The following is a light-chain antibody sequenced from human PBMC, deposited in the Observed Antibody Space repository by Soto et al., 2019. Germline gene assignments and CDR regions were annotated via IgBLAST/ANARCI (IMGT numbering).Light chain of an antibody. V-gene: IGKV3-20*01. CDR3: QQYGGSTMYT. CDR1: QTVISSY. Sequence: EIVLSQSPGTLSLSPGETATLSCRASQTVISSYLAWYQQKPGQAPSLLIYGASSSATGIPDRFSGSGSGTDFTLTISRLEPEDFAVYYCQQYGGSTMYTFGQGTKVEIK. CDR2: GAS. J-gene: IGKJ2*01.